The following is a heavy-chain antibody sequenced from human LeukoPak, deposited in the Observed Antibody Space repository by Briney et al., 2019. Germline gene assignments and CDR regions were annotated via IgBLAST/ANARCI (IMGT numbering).Heavy chain of an antibody. CDR2: IYTSGST. V-gene: IGHV4-4*09. J-gene: IGHJ3*02. CDR3: ARGGGPHYDFWSGYYSQDAFDI. Sequence: PSETLSLTCTVSGGSISSYYWSWIRQPPGKGLEWIGYIYTSGSTNYNPSLKSRVTISVDTSKNQFSLKLGSVTAADTAVYYCARGGGPHYDFWSGYYSQDAFDIWAKGQWSPSLQ. CDR1: GGSISSYY. D-gene: IGHD3-3*01.